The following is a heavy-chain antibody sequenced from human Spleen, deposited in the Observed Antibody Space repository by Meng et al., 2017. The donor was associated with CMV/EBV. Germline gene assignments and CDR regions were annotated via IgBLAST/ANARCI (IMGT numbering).Heavy chain of an antibody. CDR2: IIPIFGTA. Sequence: SVKVSCKASGGTFSSYAISWVRQVPGQGLEWMGGIIPIFGTANYAQKFQGRVTITTDESTSTAYMELSSLRSEDTAVYYCARGGLGQLPNWFDPWGQGTLVTVSS. J-gene: IGHJ5*02. CDR1: GGTFSSYA. CDR3: ARGGLGQLPNWFDP. V-gene: IGHV1-69*05. D-gene: IGHD6-6*01.